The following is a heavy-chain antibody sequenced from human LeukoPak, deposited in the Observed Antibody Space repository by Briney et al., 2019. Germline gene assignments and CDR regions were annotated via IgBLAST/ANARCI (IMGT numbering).Heavy chain of an antibody. CDR3: ARDLDFEGYGDYDLFDY. CDR2: TCFDGSNQ. CDR1: GITFSSNG. V-gene: IGHV3-33*01. Sequence: GGPLRLSCAAFGITFSSNGLHWVRQAPGKGLEWVAVTCFDGSNQYYADSVKGRFTISRDNSKNTLYLQMNSLRAEDTAVYYCARDLDFEGYGDYDLFDYWGQGTLVTVSS. J-gene: IGHJ4*02. D-gene: IGHD4-17*01.